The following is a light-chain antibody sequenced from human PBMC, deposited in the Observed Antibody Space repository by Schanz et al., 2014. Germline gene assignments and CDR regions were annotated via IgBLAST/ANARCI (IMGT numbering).Light chain of an antibody. CDR2: DVT. V-gene: IGLV2-14*01. CDR3: ATWDDGLTARV. J-gene: IGLJ3*02. Sequence: QSALTQPASVSGSPGQSITISCTGTSSDIGSYNYVSWYQQYPGEAPKLIIYDVTYRPSGVSHRFSGSKSGNTASLTISGLLAEDEADYYCATWDDGLTARVFGGGTKLTVL. CDR1: SSDIGSYNY.